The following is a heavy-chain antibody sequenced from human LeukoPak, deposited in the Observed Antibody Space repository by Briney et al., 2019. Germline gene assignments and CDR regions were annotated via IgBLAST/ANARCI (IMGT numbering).Heavy chain of an antibody. Sequence: GGSLRLSCAASRFTFSSYSMNWVRQAPGKGLEWVSSISSSSSYIYYADSVKGRFTISRDNAKNSLYLQMNSLRAEDTAVYYCARAKPYYYDSSGYYAIGTYFDYWGQGTLVTVSS. CDR1: RFTFSSYS. V-gene: IGHV3-21*01. CDR3: ARAKPYYYDSSGYYAIGTYFDY. J-gene: IGHJ4*02. D-gene: IGHD3-22*01. CDR2: ISSSSSYI.